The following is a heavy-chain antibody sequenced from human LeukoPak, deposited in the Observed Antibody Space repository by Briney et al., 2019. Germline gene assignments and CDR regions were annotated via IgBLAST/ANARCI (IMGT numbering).Heavy chain of an antibody. D-gene: IGHD5-18*01. V-gene: IGHV3-53*01. J-gene: IGHJ4*02. CDR1: GFTVSSNY. CDR3: AKGLQLWAPIDY. CDR2: IYSGGST. Sequence: GGSLRLSCVASGFTVSSNYMSWVRQAPGKGLEWVSVIYSGGSTYYADFVKGRFTISRDTSKNTLYLQMNSLRAEDTAVYYCAKGLQLWAPIDYWGQGTLVTVSS.